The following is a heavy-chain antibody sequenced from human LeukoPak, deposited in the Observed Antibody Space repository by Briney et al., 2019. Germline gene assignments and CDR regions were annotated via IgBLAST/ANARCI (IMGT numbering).Heavy chain of an antibody. J-gene: IGHJ4*02. D-gene: IGHD1-26*01. Sequence: LRLSCTVSGGSISSGDYYWSWIRQPPGEGLEWIGYIYYSGSTYYNPSLKSRVTISVDTSKNQFSLKLSSVTAADTAVYYCARSKGATPDYWGQGTLVTVSS. CDR1: GGSISSGDYY. CDR2: IYYSGST. V-gene: IGHV4-30-4*01. CDR3: ARSKGATPDY.